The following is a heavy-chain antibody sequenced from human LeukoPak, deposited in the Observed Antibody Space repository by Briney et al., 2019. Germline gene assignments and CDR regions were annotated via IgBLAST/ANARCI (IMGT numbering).Heavy chain of an antibody. D-gene: IGHD2-15*01. V-gene: IGHV3-23*01. CDR1: GFTFSSYA. CDR3: AKGHNDCSGGSCYSYYYYGMDV. Sequence: GGSLRLSCAASGFTFSSYAMSWVRQAPGKGLEWVSAISGSGGSTYYADSVKGRFTIPRDNSKNTLYLQMNSLRAEDTAVYYCAKGHNDCSGGSCYSYYYYGMDVWGQGTTVTVSS. J-gene: IGHJ6*02. CDR2: ISGSGGST.